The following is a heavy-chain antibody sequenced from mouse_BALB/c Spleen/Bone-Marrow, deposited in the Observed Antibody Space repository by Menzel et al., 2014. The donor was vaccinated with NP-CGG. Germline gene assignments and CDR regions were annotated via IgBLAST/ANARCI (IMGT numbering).Heavy chain of an antibody. J-gene: IGHJ2*01. V-gene: IGHV1-63*02. CDR2: IYTGGGYT. Sequence: VHVKQSGAELVRPGTSVKISCTASGYTFTNYYLGWVKQWPGHGLEWIGDIYTGGGYTNYNEEFTGKATMTADTSSSTAHSLLRSVTSEDSTVYYCSRYNNYKDYFDYWGQGTTLTVSS. D-gene: IGHD2-5*01. CDR1: GYTFTNYY. CDR3: SRYNNYKDYFDY.